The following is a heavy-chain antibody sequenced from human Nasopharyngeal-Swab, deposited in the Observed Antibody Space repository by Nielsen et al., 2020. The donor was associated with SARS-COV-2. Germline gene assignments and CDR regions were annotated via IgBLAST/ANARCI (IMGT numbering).Heavy chain of an antibody. J-gene: IGHJ5*02. CDR1: GFTFSSYA. CDR3: ANWFDP. V-gene: IGHV3-30-3*01. Sequence: GGSLRLSCAASGFTFSSYAMHWVRQAPGKGPEWVAVISYDGSNKYYADSVKGRFTISRDNSKNTLYLQMNSLRAEDTAVYYCANWFDPWGQGTLVTVSS. CDR2: ISYDGSNK.